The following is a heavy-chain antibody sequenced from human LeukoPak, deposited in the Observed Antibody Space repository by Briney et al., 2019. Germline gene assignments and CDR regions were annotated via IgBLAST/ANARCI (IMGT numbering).Heavy chain of an antibody. V-gene: IGHV1-69*02. CDR1: GGTFSSYT. CDR3: HYRSSSPYYYYGMDV. CDR2: IIPILGIA. Sequence: ASVTVSCTASGGTFSSYTISWVRQAPGQGLEWMGRIIPILGIANYAQKFQGRVTITADKSTSTAYMELSSLRSEDTAVYYCHYRSSSPYYYYGMDVWGQGTTVTVSS. J-gene: IGHJ6*02. D-gene: IGHD6-6*01.